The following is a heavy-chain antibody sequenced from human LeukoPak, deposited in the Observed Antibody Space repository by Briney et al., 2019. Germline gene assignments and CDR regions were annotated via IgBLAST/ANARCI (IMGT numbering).Heavy chain of an antibody. J-gene: IGHJ6*02. V-gene: IGHV3-9*01. Sequence: GGSLRLSCAPSGFTFDDYAMHWVRQAPGEGLEWVSGISWNSGSIGYADSVKGRFTISRDNAKNSLYLQMNSLRAEDTALYYCAKDIGSSGWYGRLYYYGMDVWGQGTTVTVSS. CDR2: ISWNSGSI. CDR3: AKDIGSSGWYGRLYYYGMDV. CDR1: GFTFDDYA. D-gene: IGHD6-19*01.